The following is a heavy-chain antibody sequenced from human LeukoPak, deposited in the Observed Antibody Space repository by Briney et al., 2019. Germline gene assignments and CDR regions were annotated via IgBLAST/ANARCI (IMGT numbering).Heavy chain of an antibody. CDR1: GFTLSSYA. CDR3: AKAPVTTCSGAYCYPFDY. Sequence: PGGSLRLSCAASGFTLSSYAMSWVRQAPGKGLEWVSAISVSGNTYHADSVKGRFTISRDGSKNTLYLQMNRLRAEDAAVYYCAKAPVTTCSGAYCYPFDYWGQGTLVTVSS. V-gene: IGHV3-23*01. CDR2: ISVSGNT. D-gene: IGHD2-21*01. J-gene: IGHJ4*02.